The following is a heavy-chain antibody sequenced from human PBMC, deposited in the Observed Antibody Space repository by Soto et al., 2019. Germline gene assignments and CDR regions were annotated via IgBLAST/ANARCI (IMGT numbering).Heavy chain of an antibody. V-gene: IGHV3-53*01. J-gene: IGHJ4*02. CDR3: ARARSTAAGLFDY. CDR1: GFTFSSYA. D-gene: IGHD6-13*01. Sequence: GGSLRLSCAASGFTFSSYAMHLVRQAPGKGLEWVSAIYSGGSTYYADSVKGRFTISRDNSKNTLYLQMNSLRAEDTAVYYCARARSTAAGLFDYWGLGTLVTVSS. CDR2: IYSGGST.